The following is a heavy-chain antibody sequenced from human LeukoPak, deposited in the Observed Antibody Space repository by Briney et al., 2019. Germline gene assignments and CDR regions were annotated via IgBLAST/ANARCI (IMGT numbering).Heavy chain of an antibody. CDR3: AVATRSFLPDYC. D-gene: IGHD5-12*01. CDR1: GFTFSSYA. CDR2: ISGSGGST. Sequence: GGSLRLSCAASGFTFSSYAMSWVRRAPGKGLEWVSAISGSGGSTYHADSVKGRFTISRDNAKDSLYLQMNSLRAEDTALYYCAVATRSFLPDYCWGQGTLVTVSS. V-gene: IGHV3-23*01. J-gene: IGHJ4*02.